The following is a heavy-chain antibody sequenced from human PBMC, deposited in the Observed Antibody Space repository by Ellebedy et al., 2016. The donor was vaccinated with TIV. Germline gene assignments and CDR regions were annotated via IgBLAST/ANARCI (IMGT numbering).Heavy chain of an antibody. CDR3: AKDRTSGAGYWVFDS. CDR1: GSTFSPYA. V-gene: IGHV3-23*01. D-gene: IGHD6-25*01. J-gene: IGHJ4*02. Sequence: PGGSLRLSCPASGSTFSPYAMAWVRQAPGKGLGWVSGIVGSGAEKYADSVKGRFTISRDNSKRTVDLQMRSVRAEDTAVYFCAKDRTSGAGYWVFDSWGQGTMVSVSS. CDR2: IVGSGA.